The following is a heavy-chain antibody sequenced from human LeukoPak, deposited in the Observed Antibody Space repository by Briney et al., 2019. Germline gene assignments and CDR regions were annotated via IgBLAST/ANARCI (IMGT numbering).Heavy chain of an antibody. CDR1: GYTFTSYG. CDR3: ARVPGLDWYFDL. CDR2: ISAYNGNT. J-gene: IGHJ2*01. V-gene: IGHV1-18*01. Sequence: ASVNVFCKASGYTFTSYGISWVRQAPGQGLEWMGWISAYNGNTNYAQKLQGRVTMTTDTSTSTAYMELRSLRSDDTAVYYCARVPGLDWYFDLWGRGTLVTVSS. D-gene: IGHD1-14*01.